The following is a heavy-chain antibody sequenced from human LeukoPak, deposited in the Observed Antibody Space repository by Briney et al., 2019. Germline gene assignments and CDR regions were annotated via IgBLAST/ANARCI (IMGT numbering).Heavy chain of an antibody. CDR1: GFTFSEYY. CDR3: ARETVSGTFDY. D-gene: IGHD6-19*01. V-gene: IGHV3-11*01. Sequence: GGSLRLSCAASGFTFSEYYMSWIRQAPGKGLEWVPDISSTADIVSYADFVLGRFTIARDNGDDSLSLQLNNLRAEETAVYYCARETVSGTFDYWSQGTLVTVSS. J-gene: IGHJ4*02. CDR2: ISSTADIV.